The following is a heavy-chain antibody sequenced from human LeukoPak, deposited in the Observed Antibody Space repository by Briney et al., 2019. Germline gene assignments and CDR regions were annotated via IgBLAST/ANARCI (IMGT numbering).Heavy chain of an antibody. V-gene: IGHV3-53*01. CDR1: GFAVSI. D-gene: IGHD1-1*01. Sequence: GGSLRLSCAVSGFAVSIMSWVRQAPGKGLEWLSVIFTGGDTYYAGSVKGRFTISRDNSENTLYLQMNSLTAEDTALYYCVKGSTGVPPLEYWGQETLVTVSS. CDR2: IFTGGDT. CDR3: VKGSTGVPPLEY. J-gene: IGHJ4*02.